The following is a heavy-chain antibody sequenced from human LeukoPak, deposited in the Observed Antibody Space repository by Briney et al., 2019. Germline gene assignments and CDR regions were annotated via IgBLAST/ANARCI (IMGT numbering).Heavy chain of an antibody. CDR1: GYTFTSYD. V-gene: IGHV1-8*03. CDR3: ARSAGQRFGENWFDP. CDR2: MNPNSGNT. D-gene: IGHD3-3*01. J-gene: IGHJ5*02. Sequence: ASVKVSCKASGYTFTSYDITWVRQATGQGLEWMGWMNPNSGNTGYAQKFQGRVTITRNTSISTAYMELSSLRSEDTAVYYCARSAGQRFGENWFDPWGQGTLVTVSS.